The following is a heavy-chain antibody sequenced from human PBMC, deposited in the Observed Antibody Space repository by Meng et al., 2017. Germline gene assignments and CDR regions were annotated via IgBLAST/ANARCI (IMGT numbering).Heavy chain of an antibody. CDR1: GGSFSGYY. D-gene: IGHD2-21*02. Sequence: QVQLQQWGARLLKPSEPLSLTCAVYGGSFSGYYWSWIRQPPGKGLEWIGEINHSGSTNYNPSLKSRVTISVDTSKNQFSLKLSSVTAADTAVYYCARDTVEAYCGGDCCPLGYWGQGTLVTVSS. CDR2: INHSGST. CDR3: ARDTVEAYCGGDCCPLGY. J-gene: IGHJ4*02. V-gene: IGHV4-34*01.